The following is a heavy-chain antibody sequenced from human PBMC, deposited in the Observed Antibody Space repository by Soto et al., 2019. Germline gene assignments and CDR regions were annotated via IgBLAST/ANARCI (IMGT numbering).Heavy chain of an antibody. CDR2: MNPSSGNT. Sequence: ASVKVSCKASGYTFTNFDIHWVRQASGRRLEWVGWMNPSSGNTGYAQKFQGRVTVTRRTSISTAYMELSDLRFEDTAVYYCAIAGDPSSYAMDVWGQGTTVTVSS. CDR1: GYTFTNFD. V-gene: IGHV1-8*01. J-gene: IGHJ6*02. CDR3: AIAGDPSSYAMDV. D-gene: IGHD7-27*01.